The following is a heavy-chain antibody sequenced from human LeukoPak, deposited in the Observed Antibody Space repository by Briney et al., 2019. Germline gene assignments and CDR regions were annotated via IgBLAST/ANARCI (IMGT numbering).Heavy chain of an antibody. J-gene: IGHJ4*02. Sequence: GGSLRLSSAASGFTFSSYGMHWVRQAPGMGLEWVAVIWYDGSNKYYADSVKGRFTISRDNSKNTLYLQMNSLRAEETAVYYCAREGRDGYNAGFDYWGQGTLVTVSS. CDR2: IWYDGSNK. CDR1: GFTFSSYG. D-gene: IGHD5-12*01. CDR3: AREGRDGYNAGFDY. V-gene: IGHV3-33*01.